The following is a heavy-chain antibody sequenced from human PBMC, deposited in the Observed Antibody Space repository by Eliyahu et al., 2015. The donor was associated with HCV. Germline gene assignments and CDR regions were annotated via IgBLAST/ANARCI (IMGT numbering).Heavy chain of an antibody. CDR2: ISGSGGST. CDR1: GFXFSSYA. J-gene: IGHJ4*02. V-gene: IGHV3-23*01. Sequence: EVQLLESGGGLVQPGGSLRLSCAASGFXFSSYAMSWVRQAPGKGLEWVSAISGSGGSTYYADSVKGRFTISRDNSKNTLYLQMNSLRAEDTAIYYCAKDQGVAARFTGDYWGQGTLVTVSS. CDR3: AKDQGVAARFTGDY. D-gene: IGHD6-6*01.